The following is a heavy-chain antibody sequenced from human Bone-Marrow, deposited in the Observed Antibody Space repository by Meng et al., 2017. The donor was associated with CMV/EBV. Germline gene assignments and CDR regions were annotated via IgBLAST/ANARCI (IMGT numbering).Heavy chain of an antibody. Sequence: GSLRLSCTVSGGSISSSSYYWGWIRQPPGKGLEWIGEINHSGSTNYNPSLKSRVTISVDTSKNQFSLKLSSVTAADTAVYYCARDNVVVVPPNYYYYGMDVWGQGTTVTVSS. D-gene: IGHD2-2*01. J-gene: IGHJ6*02. CDR2: INHSGST. CDR1: GGSISSSSYY. CDR3: ARDNVVVVPPNYYYYGMDV. V-gene: IGHV4-39*07.